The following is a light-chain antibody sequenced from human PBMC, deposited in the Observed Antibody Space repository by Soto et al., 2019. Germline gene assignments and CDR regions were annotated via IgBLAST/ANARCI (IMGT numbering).Light chain of an antibody. J-gene: IGKJ1*01. CDR2: DAS. V-gene: IGKV1-5*01. CDR3: QKYNSYPWK. Sequence: DITMTQSPSSLSSCVGDSVTITCRASQSISSWLAWYQQKPGKAPKLLIYDASSLESGVPSRFSGSGSGTEFTLTISSLQPDDFATYYCQKYNSYPWKFGQGNTVAIK. CDR1: QSISSW.